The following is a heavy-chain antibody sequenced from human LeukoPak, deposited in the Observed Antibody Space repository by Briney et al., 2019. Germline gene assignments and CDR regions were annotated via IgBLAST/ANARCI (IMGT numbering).Heavy chain of an antibody. V-gene: IGHV1-69*05. CDR1: GGTFSSYA. CDR2: IIPISGTA. CDR3: ARKRAGATSRGWFDP. D-gene: IGHD1-14*01. J-gene: IGHJ5*02. Sequence: SVKVSCKASGGTFSSYAISWVRQAPGQGLEWMGGIIPISGTANYAQKFQGRVTITTDESTSTAYMELSSLRSEDTAVYYCARKRAGATSRGWFDPWGQGTLVTVSS.